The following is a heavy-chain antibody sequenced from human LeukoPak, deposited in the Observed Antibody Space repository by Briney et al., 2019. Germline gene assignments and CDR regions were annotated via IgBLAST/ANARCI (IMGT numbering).Heavy chain of an antibody. J-gene: IGHJ5*01. CDR2: IYSGGST. D-gene: IGHD3-22*01. V-gene: IGHV3-66*01. CDR3: ARARDSRAHGFDS. Sequence: GGSLRLSCAASGFTVSSNYMSWVRQAPGKGLEWVSVIYSGGSTYYADSVKGRFTISRDNSKNTLYLQMNSLRAEDTAVYYCARARDSRAHGFDSWGQGTLVTVSS. CDR1: GFTVSSNY.